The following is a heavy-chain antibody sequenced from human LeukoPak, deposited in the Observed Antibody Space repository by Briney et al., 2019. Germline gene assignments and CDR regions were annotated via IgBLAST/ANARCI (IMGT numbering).Heavy chain of an antibody. CDR2: ISTSGST. Sequence: PSETLSLTCTVSGGSISSGTYYWRWIRQPAGKGLEWIGRISTSGSTDYNPSLKSRVTMSVDTSKNQFSLKLSSVTAADTAVYYCAREKVDTAMASDAFDIWGQGTMVTVSS. J-gene: IGHJ3*02. CDR1: GGSISSGTYY. V-gene: IGHV4-61*02. D-gene: IGHD5-18*01. CDR3: AREKVDTAMASDAFDI.